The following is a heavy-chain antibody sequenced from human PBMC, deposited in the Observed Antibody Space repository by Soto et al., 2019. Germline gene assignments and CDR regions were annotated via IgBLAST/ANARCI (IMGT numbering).Heavy chain of an antibody. CDR2: IYYSGST. V-gene: IGHV4-31*03. J-gene: IGHJ4*02. CDR3: ARFYCSGSYYRKTFAY. D-gene: IGHD3-10*01. Sequence: SETLSLTCTVSGGSISSGGYYWSWIRQHPGKGLEWIGYIYYSGSTYYTPSLKSRVTISVDTSKNQFSLKLSSVTAADTAVYYCARFYCSGSYYRKTFAYSSQGTLVTGSS. CDR1: GGSISSGGYY.